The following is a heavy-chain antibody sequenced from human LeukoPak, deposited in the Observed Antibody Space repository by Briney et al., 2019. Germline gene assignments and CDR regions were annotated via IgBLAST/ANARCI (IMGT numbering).Heavy chain of an antibody. CDR2: ISGSGGRT. V-gene: IGHV3-23*01. Sequence: GGSLRLSCAASGFTFSSYAMSWVRQAPGKGQEWVSGISGSGGRTYYADSVKGRFTISRDNSKNTLYLQMNSLRAEDTAVYYCAKPRYSSSWYWFDPWGQGTLVTVSS. CDR3: AKPRYSSSWYWFDP. CDR1: GFTFSSYA. J-gene: IGHJ5*02. D-gene: IGHD6-13*01.